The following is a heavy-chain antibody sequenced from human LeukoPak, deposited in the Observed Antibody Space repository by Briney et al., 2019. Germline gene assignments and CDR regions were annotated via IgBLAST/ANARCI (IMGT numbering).Heavy chain of an antibody. J-gene: IGHJ4*02. CDR3: ARVHYDSSGYYYTSYFDY. D-gene: IGHD3-22*01. CDR2: ISSNGGST. CDR1: GFTFSSYA. Sequence: PGGSLRLSCAASGFTFSSYAMHWVRQAPGKGLEYVSAISSNGGSTYYANSVKGRFTISRDNSKNTLYLQMGSLRAEDMAVYYCARVHYDSSGYYYTSYFDYWGQGTLVTVSS. V-gene: IGHV3-64*01.